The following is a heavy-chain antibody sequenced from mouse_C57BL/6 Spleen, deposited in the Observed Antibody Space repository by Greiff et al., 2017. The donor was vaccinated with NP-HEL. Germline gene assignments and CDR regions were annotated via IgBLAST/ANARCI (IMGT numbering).Heavy chain of an antibody. CDR3: ARQGYDYGSSLGLYAMDY. CDR2: ISNLAYSI. J-gene: IGHJ4*01. CDR1: GFTFSDYG. V-gene: IGHV5-15*01. D-gene: IGHD1-1*01. Sequence: EVKVVESGGGLVQPGGSLKLSCAASGFTFSDYGMAWVRQAPRKGPEWVAFISNLAYSIYYADTVTGRFTISRENAKNTLYLEMSSLRSEDTAMYYCARQGYDYGSSLGLYAMDYWGQGTSVTVSS.